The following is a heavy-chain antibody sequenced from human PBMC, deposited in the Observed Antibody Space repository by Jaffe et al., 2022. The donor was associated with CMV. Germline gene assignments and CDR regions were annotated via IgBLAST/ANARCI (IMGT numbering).Heavy chain of an antibody. CDR1: GYTFTSYA. J-gene: IGHJ5*02. CDR2: INAGNGNT. Sequence: QVQLVQSGAEVKKPGASVKVSCKASGYTFTSYAMHWVRQAPGQRLEWMGWINAGNGNTKYSQKFQGRVTITRDTSASTAYMELSSLRSEDTAVYYCARETAIFGVVIIHPKLFWFDPWGQGTLVTVSS. D-gene: IGHD3-3*01. CDR3: ARETAIFGVVIIHPKLFWFDP. V-gene: IGHV1-3*01.